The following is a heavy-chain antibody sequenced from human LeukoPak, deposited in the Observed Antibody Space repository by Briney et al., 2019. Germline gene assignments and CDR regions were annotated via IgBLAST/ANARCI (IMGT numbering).Heavy chain of an antibody. CDR2: IKQDGSEK. Sequence: GGSLRLSCAASGFNFNTYWMSWVRQAPGKGLEWVANIKQDGSEKYYVDSVKGRLTISRDNAKNSLYLQMNSLRAEDTAVYYCASAGYWGQGTLVTVSS. CDR3: ASAGY. CDR1: GFNFNTYW. J-gene: IGHJ4*02. V-gene: IGHV3-7*01.